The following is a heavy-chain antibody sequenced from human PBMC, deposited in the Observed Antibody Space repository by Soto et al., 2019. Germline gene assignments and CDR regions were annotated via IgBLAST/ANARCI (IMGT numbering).Heavy chain of an antibody. Sequence: QLQLQESGPGLVKPSETLSLTCTVFGGSISSSSYYWGWIRQPPGKGLEWIGSIYYSGSTYYNPSLMRRVTISVDTSKNQFSLTLISVTAANAAVYYCASQAWGAFDIWGQGTMVTGSS. CDR3: ASQAWGAFDI. D-gene: IGHD3-16*01. J-gene: IGHJ3*02. V-gene: IGHV4-39*01. CDR2: IYYSGST. CDR1: GGSISSSSYY.